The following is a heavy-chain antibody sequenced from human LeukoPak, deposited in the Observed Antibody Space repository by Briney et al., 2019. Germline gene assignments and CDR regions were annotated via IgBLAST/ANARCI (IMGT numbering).Heavy chain of an antibody. CDR1: GGTFSSYA. Sequence: SVKVSCKASGGTFSSYAICWVRHAPRQGHEWMGGIIPIFGRANYAQKFQGRVTITTDESTSTAYMEMSSLRSEDTGVYFCARGYCSSTSCYHYMDVWGKGTTVTVSS. D-gene: IGHD2-2*01. CDR2: IIPIFGRA. V-gene: IGHV1-69*05. CDR3: ARGYCSSTSCYHYMDV. J-gene: IGHJ6*03.